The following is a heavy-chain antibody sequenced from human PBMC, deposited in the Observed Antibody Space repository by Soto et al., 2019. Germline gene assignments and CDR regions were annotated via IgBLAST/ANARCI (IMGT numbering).Heavy chain of an antibody. Sequence: PGGSLRLSCAASGFTFSSYSMNWVRQAPGKGLEWVSYISSSSSTIYYADSVEGRFTISRDNAKNSLYLQMNSLRAEDTAVYYCARDLQVVPAAIYYYYYYMDGPGKGTMVTVSS. CDR3: ARDLQVVPAAIYYYYYYMDG. J-gene: IGHJ6*03. D-gene: IGHD2-2*01. V-gene: IGHV3-48*01. CDR2: ISSSSSTI. CDR1: GFTFSSYS.